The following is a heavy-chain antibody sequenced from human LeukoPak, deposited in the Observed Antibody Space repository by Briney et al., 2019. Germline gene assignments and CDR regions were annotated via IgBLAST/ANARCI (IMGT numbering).Heavy chain of an antibody. CDR1: GGSISSYY. CDR3: ARDLGPDFWSGYPSSSGDAFDI. CDR2: IYYSGST. D-gene: IGHD3-3*01. Sequence: SETLSLTCTVSGGSISSYYWSWIRQPPGKGLEWIGYIYYSGSTNYNPSLKSRVTISVDTSKNQFSLKLSSVTAVDTAVYYCARDLGPDFWSGYPSSSGDAFDIWGQGTMVTVSS. J-gene: IGHJ3*02. V-gene: IGHV4-59*01.